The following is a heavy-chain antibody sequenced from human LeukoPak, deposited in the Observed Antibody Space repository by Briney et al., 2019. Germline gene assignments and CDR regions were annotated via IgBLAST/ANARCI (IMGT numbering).Heavy chain of an antibody. D-gene: IGHD2/OR15-2a*01. V-gene: IGHV1-2*02. CDR2: IGPHRTFP. Sequence: ASMKVSCKSSGFTFTYHYIHWVGQGPGQGGEGMVYIGPHRTFPRSPQQFQGTVTMTRDPSMSTAYMELPRLTSDDTSAYYCVREGEGPLSKDFDYWGQGTLVTVSS. CDR1: GFTFTYHY. CDR3: VREGEGPLSKDFDY. J-gene: IGHJ4*02.